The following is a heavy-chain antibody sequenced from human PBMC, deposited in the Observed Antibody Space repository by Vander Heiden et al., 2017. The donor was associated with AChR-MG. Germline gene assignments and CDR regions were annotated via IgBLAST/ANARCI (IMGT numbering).Heavy chain of an antibody. V-gene: IGHV4-39*01. Sequence: QLHLQESGPGLVQPSETLSLPCTVSGGSISSSGYYWGWLRQHPGKGLEWIGCIYYSGGTYYSPSLKSRVTISVDTSKNQFSLKLSSVTAADTAVYYGARQEGRSWYFDIWGQGTMVTVSS. D-gene: IGHD6-13*01. CDR3: ARQEGRSWYFDI. J-gene: IGHJ3*02. CDR1: GGSISSSGYY. CDR2: IYYSGGT.